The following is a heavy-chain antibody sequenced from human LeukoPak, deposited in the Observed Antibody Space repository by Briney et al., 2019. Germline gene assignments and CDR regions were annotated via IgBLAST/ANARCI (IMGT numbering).Heavy chain of an antibody. D-gene: IGHD5-18*01. CDR2: INQDGTEK. CDR1: GLPFSTYW. Sequence: GGSLRLSCAASGLPFSTYWISWVRQAPGKGLEWVANINQDGTEKYYAHSVKGRFTISRDNAKKSMSLQMNSLRAEDTAVYYCARHLSGVTGYTYGRGIDYWGQGTLVTVSS. V-gene: IGHV3-7*01. J-gene: IGHJ4*02. CDR3: ARHLSGVTGYTYGRGIDY.